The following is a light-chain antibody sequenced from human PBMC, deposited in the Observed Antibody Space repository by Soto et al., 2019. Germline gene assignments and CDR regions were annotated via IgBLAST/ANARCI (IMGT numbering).Light chain of an antibody. CDR2: FGS. V-gene: IGKV2-28*01. CDR3: MQYQQSPPT. J-gene: IGKJ1*01. Sequence: DIVMTQSPLSLPVTPGEPASISCSSSQSLLQSNGYNYLDWYLQKPGQSPQLLIYFGSYRASGVPERFSGSGSGTDFTLNIRRVEAEDVGVYYCMQYQQSPPTFGQGTKVEI. CDR1: QSLLQSNGYNY.